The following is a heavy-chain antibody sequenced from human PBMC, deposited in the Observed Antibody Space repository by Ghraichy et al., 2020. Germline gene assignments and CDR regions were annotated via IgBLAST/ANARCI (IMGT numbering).Heavy chain of an antibody. CDR2: IKQDGSEK. V-gene: IGHV3-7*04. Sequence: GESLNISCAASGFTFSSYWMSWVRQAPGKGLEWVANIKQDGSEKYYVDSVKGRFTISRDNAKNSLYLQMNSLRAEDTAVYYCARVYGEWPDYYYYYMDVWGKGTTVTVSS. D-gene: IGHD4-17*01. CDR1: GFTFSSYW. CDR3: ARVYGEWPDYYYYYMDV. J-gene: IGHJ6*03.